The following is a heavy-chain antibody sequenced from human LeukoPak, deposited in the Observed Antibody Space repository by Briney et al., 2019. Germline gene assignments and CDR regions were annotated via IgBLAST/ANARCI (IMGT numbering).Heavy chain of an antibody. V-gene: IGHV4-30-4*08. D-gene: IGHD2-2*01. Sequence: SQTLSLTCTASGGSISSGDYYWSWIRQPPGKGLEWIGYIYYSGSTYYNPSLKSRVTISVDTSKNQFSLKLSSVTAADTAVYYCARAWGYCSSTSCPFIAAAVYFDYWGQGTLVTVSS. J-gene: IGHJ4*02. CDR3: ARAWGYCSSTSCPFIAAAVYFDY. CDR2: IYYSGST. CDR1: GGSISSGDYY.